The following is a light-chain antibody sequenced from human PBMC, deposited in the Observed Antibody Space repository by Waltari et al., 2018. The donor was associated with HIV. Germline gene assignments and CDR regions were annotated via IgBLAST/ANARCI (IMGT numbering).Light chain of an antibody. CDR2: QSS. J-gene: IGLJ2*01. Sequence: SYELTQSPSVSVSPGQTASITCSGDKLGDTYVSWYQQKPGQSPVLVIYQSSKRPSEIPERFSGSSSGDTATRTIGGTQAVDETDYYCQAWDSSSAMVFGGGTKLTVL. CDR3: QAWDSSSAMV. V-gene: IGLV3-1*01. CDR1: KLGDTY.